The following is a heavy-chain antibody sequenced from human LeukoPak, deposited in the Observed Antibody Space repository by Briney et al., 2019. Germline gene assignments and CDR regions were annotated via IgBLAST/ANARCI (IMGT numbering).Heavy chain of an antibody. Sequence: ASVKVSCKASGYTFTSYYIHWVRQAPGQGLEWMGWINPNSGGTNYAQKFQGRVTMTRDTSISTAYMELSRLRSDDTAVYYCARERPVYDSSGYYQGFDYWGQGTLVTVSS. J-gene: IGHJ4*02. CDR3: ARERPVYDSSGYYQGFDY. CDR2: INPNSGGT. D-gene: IGHD3-22*01. V-gene: IGHV1-2*02. CDR1: GYTFTSYY.